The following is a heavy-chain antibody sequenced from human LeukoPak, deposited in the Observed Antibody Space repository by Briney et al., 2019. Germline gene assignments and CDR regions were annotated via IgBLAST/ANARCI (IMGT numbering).Heavy chain of an antibody. Sequence: AGGSLRLSCAASGFTFSDYYMSWIRQAPGKGLEWVSYISSSGSTIYYADSVKGRFTISRDNAKNSLYLQMNSLRAEDTAVYYCARDSSGWFGELKGAFDIWGQGTMVTVSS. CDR2: ISSSGSTI. V-gene: IGHV3-11*01. CDR3: ARDSSGWFGELKGAFDI. J-gene: IGHJ3*02. CDR1: GFTFSDYY. D-gene: IGHD3-10*01.